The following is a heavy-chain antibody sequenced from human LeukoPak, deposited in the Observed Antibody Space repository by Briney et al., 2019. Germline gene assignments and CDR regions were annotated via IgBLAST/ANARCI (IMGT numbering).Heavy chain of an antibody. J-gene: IGHJ4*02. CDR1: GFTVSSNY. V-gene: IGHV3-66*01. Sequence: GGSLRLSCAASGFTVSSNYMSWVRQAPGKGLEWVSVIYSGGSTYYADSVKGRFTFSRDNSKNTLYLQMNSLRAEDTAVYYCARVKGLRFLEWLFHNFDYWGQGTLVTVSS. CDR3: ARVKGLRFLEWLFHNFDY. D-gene: IGHD3-3*01. CDR2: IYSGGST.